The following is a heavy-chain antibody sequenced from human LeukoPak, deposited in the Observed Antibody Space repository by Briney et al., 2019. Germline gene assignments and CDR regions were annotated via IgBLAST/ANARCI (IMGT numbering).Heavy chain of an antibody. Sequence: GGSLRLSCAASGFTVSSNYMSWVRQAPGKGLEWVSAISGSGGSTYYADSVKGRFTISRDNSKNTLYLQMNSLRAEDTAVYYCAKFEGYSSGWYPPYYFDYWGQGTLVTVSS. V-gene: IGHV3-23*01. D-gene: IGHD6-19*01. CDR3: AKFEGYSSGWYPPYYFDY. CDR1: GFTVSSNY. CDR2: ISGSGGST. J-gene: IGHJ4*02.